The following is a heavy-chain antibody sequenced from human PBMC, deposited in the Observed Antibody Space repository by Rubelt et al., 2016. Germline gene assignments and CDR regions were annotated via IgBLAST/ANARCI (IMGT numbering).Heavy chain of an antibody. V-gene: IGHV4-59*12. J-gene: IGHJ5*01. CDR1: GGSINSYY. Sequence: QLQLQESGPGLVKPSETLSLTCTVSGGSINSYYWSWIRQPPGKGLEWIAYIYYSGSTSYNPSLKSRGTISEDTSKNQFSLKLSSWTAADTAVYYCAGDRVAGRGCFDSWGQGTLVTVSS. CDR2: IYYSGST. CDR3: AGDRVAGRGCFDS. D-gene: IGHD6-6*01.